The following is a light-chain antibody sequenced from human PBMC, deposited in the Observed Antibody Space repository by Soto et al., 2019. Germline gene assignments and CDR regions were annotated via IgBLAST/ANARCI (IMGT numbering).Light chain of an antibody. Sequence: DIQMTQSPSSVSASVGDRVTITCRASQGISSWLVWYQQKPGKAPNLLIYSASSLHSGVPSRFSGTGSGTEFTFSITSLQPEDFGTYYCQQCYMGWTFGQGTTVDI. J-gene: IGKJ1*01. CDR1: QGISSW. V-gene: IGKV1-12*01. CDR2: SAS. CDR3: QQCYMGWT.